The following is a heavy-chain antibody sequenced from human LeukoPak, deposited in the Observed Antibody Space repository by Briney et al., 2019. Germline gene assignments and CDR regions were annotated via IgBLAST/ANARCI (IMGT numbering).Heavy chain of an antibody. Sequence: GGSLGPSCVTSGFTFSNHAMHWVRQGPGKGLEWVAVISDDGTSKFYADSVKGRFTIFRDNSKNTLFLQINSLRPEDTAMYYCARVDDLDAFDIWGQGTLVTVSS. CDR3: ARVDDLDAFDI. CDR1: GFTFSNHA. J-gene: IGHJ3*02. V-gene: IGHV3-30*04. CDR2: ISDDGTSK. D-gene: IGHD2-2*03.